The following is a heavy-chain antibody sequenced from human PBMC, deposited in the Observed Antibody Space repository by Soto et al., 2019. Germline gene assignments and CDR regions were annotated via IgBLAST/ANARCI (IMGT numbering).Heavy chain of an antibody. D-gene: IGHD3-10*01. CDR3: ARDGEGSGSYYLDASGI. CDR1: GGSISSYY. J-gene: IGHJ3*02. Sequence: SETLSLTCTVSGGSISSYYWSWIRRPPGKGLEWIGYIYYSGSTNYNPSLKSRVTISVDTSKNQFSLKLSSVTAADTAVYYCARDGEGSGSYYLDASGIWGQGTMVTVSS. CDR2: IYYSGST. V-gene: IGHV4-59*01.